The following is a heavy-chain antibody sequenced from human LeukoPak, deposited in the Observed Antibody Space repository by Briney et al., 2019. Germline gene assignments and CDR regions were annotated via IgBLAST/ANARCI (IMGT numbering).Heavy chain of an antibody. CDR1: GGSISSYY. D-gene: IGHD3-9*01. J-gene: IGHJ6*02. Sequence: PSETLSLTCTVSGGSISSYYWSWIRQPPGKGLEWIGYIYYSGSTNYNPPLKSRVTISVDTSKNQFSLKLSSVPAADTAVYYCARILTGYGSSYYYYGMDVWGQGTTVTVSS. CDR3: ARILTGYGSSYYYYGMDV. CDR2: IYYSGST. V-gene: IGHV4-59*08.